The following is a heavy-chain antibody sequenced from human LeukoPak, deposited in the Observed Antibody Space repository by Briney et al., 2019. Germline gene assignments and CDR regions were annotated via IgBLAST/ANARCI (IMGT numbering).Heavy chain of an antibody. J-gene: IGHJ6*03. CDR2: INHSGST. CDR3: ARGLNTMVRGVIPTGYYMDV. Sequence: SETLSLTCAVYGGSFSGYYWSWIRQPPGKGLEWIGEINHSGSTNYSPSLKSRVTISVDTSKNQFSLKLSSVTAADTAVYYCARGLNTMVRGVIPTGYYMDVWGKGTTVTVSS. CDR1: GGSFSGYY. V-gene: IGHV4-34*01. D-gene: IGHD3-10*01.